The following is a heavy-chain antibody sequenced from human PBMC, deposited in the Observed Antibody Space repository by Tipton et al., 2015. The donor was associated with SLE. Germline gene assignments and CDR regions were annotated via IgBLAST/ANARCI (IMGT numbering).Heavy chain of an antibody. CDR2: VYYSGST. D-gene: IGHD3-10*01. CDR1: GVSIGSSYYF. CDR3: ARRPWGGFDY. Sequence: TLSLTCTVSGVSIGSSYYFWAWIRQPPGKGLEWIGTVYYSGSTYYNPSLKSRVTISVDTSKNQFSLRLSSVTAADTAVYYCARRPWGGFDYWGQGTLVTVSS. J-gene: IGHJ4*02. V-gene: IGHV4-39*01.